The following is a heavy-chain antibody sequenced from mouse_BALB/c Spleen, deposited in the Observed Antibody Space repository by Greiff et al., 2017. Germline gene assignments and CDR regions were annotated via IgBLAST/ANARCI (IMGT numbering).Heavy chain of an antibody. CDR1: GYAFSSYW. V-gene: IGHV1-80*01. J-gene: IGHJ3*01. CDR3: ASTGTGAFAY. CDR2: IYPGDGDT. D-gene: IGHD4-1*01. Sequence: LVESGAELVRPGSSVKISCKASGYAFSSYWMNWVKQRPGQGLEWIGQIYPGDGDTNYNGKFKGKATLTADKSSSTAYMQLSSLTSEDSAVYFCASTGTGAFAYWGQGTLVTVSA.